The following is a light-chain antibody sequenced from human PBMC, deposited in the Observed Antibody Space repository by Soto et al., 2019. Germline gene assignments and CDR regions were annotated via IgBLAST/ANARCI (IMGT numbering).Light chain of an antibody. CDR1: PTVGPS. CDR2: QAS. J-gene: IGKJ5*01. Sequence: EIVLTQSPASLSLSPGGRATLSCRASPTVGPSLAWYQHRPGQAPRLLISQASNGATGVPSRFGGSGSGSDFTLTINSLEPEDLAVSYCQQYTNWPITFGQGTRLEIK. V-gene: IGKV3-11*01. CDR3: QQYTNWPIT.